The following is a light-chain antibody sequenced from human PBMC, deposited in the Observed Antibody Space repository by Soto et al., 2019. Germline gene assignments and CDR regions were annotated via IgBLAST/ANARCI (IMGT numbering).Light chain of an antibody. CDR1: DSDVGAYTY. J-gene: IGLJ2*01. CDR2: EVS. V-gene: IGLV2-8*01. Sequence: QPVLTQPPSASGSPGQSVTISCTGTDSDVGAYTYVSWYQQLPGKAPKLIIFEVSKRPSGVPDRFSGSKSGNTASLTVSGLQPEDEAFYYCSSHAGSNNFEVFGGGTKLTVL. CDR3: SSHAGSNNFEV.